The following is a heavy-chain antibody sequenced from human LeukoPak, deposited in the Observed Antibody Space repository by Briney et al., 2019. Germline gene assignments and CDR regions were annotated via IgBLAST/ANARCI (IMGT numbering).Heavy chain of an antibody. J-gene: IGHJ4*02. CDR1: GFNYSNFA. CDR2: VSGRADKT. Sequence: GGSLRLSCVASGFNYSNFAMSWVRQAPGKGLEWVSAVSGRADKTHYADFAKGRFIISRDNSKNTLDLQMNSLRAEDTAVYYCARVRSYGSGFDYWGQGTLVTVSS. D-gene: IGHD3-10*01. CDR3: ARVRSYGSGFDY. V-gene: IGHV3-23*01.